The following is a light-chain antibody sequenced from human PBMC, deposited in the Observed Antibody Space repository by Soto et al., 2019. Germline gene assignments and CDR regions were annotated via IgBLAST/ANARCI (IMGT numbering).Light chain of an antibody. CDR2: EIN. Sequence: QSVLTQPPSVSAAPGQKVTISCSGISTKIGDNFVSWYQQLPGTAPKLLIYEINQRLSEIPDRFSGSKSGTSATLGITGLQTGDEADYYCATWDSSLSTVVFGRGTKLTVL. J-gene: IGLJ2*01. V-gene: IGLV1-51*01. CDR3: ATWDSSLSTVV. CDR1: STKIGDNF.